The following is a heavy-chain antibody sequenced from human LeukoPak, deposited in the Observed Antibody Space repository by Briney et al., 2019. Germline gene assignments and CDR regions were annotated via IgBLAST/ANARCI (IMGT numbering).Heavy chain of an antibody. CDR1: GFTFSRYA. D-gene: IGHD3-22*01. V-gene: IGHV3-30-3*01. J-gene: IGHJ4*02. Sequence: GGSLRLSCAASGFTFSRYAMHWIRQAPGKGPEWVAVISYDGSNQYYADSVKGRFTISRDNSKKTLYLQMNSLRAEDTAVYYRARAALIVVAALDYWGQGTLVTVSS. CDR2: ISYDGSNQ. CDR3: ARAALIVVAALDY.